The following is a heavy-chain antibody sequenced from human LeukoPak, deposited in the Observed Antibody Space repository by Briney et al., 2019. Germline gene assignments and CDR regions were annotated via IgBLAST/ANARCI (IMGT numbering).Heavy chain of an antibody. J-gene: IGHJ5*02. CDR1: GFTFSDYS. V-gene: IGHV3-21*04. D-gene: IGHD3-10*01. CDR2: ISSSSTYI. CDR3: AKMGYGSGALSWFDP. Sequence: GGSLRLSCAASGFTFSDYSMNWVRQAPGKGLEWVSSISSSSTYIYYADSVKGRFTISRDNARNSLYLQMNSLRAEDTAVYYCAKMGYGSGALSWFDPWGQGTLVTVSS.